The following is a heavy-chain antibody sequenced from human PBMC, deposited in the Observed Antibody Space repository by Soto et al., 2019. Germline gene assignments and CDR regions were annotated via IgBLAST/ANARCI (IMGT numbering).Heavy chain of an antibody. J-gene: IGHJ6*02. D-gene: IGHD6-6*01. CDR2: IWYDGSNK. CDR1: GFTFSSYG. V-gene: IGHV3-33*01. Sequence: GGSLRLSCAASGFTFSSYGMHWVRQAPGKGLEWVAVIWYDGSNKYYADSVKGRFTISRDNSKNTLYLQMNSLRAEDTAVYYCAVEYSSSSPPDYGMDVWGQGTTVTVSS. CDR3: AVEYSSSSPPDYGMDV.